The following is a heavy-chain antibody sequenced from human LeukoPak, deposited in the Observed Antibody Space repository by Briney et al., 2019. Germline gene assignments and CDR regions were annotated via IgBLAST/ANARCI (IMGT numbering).Heavy chain of an antibody. CDR2: IHYSGST. CDR1: GGSISSYY. J-gene: IGHJ4*02. CDR3: ARHSPTYYDFDY. Sequence: SETLSLTCTVSGGSISSYYWSWIRQPPKKGLEWIGYIHYSGSTNYNPSLNSRVTISVDTSKNQFSLRLTSVTAADTAVYYCARHSPTYYDFDYWGQGTLVTVSS. D-gene: IGHD1-26*01. V-gene: IGHV4-59*08.